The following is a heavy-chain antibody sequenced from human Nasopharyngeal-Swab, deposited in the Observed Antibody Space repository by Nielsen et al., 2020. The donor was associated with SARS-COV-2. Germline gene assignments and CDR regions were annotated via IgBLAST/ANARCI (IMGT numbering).Heavy chain of an antibody. J-gene: IGHJ5*02. CDR3: ARALSARTTFNCSGP. CDR2: IDPNTGGT. V-gene: IGHV1-2*06. Sequence: WVRQAPGQGLEWMGRIDPNTGGTSSAQIFQGRVTMTRDTSISTVYIEVTSLTSDDTAVYYCARALSARTTFNCSGPWGQGTLVTVSS. D-gene: IGHD4-17*01.